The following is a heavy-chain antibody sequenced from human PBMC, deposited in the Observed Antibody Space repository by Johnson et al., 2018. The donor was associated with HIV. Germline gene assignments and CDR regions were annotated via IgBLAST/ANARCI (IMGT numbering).Heavy chain of an antibody. Sequence: QVQLVESGGGVERPGGSLRLSCVASGFTFDEYDMNWVRQAPGKGLEWVSVIYSRGSTYYADSVKGRFTISRDNSKNTLYLQMNSLRAEDTAVYYCAKGATRYKTDGSKHDGAFDVWGQGTMVTVSS. J-gene: IGHJ3*01. CDR3: AKGATRYKTDGSKHDGAFDV. CDR1: GFTFDEYD. V-gene: IGHV3-NL1*01. D-gene: IGHD1-26*01. CDR2: IYSRGST.